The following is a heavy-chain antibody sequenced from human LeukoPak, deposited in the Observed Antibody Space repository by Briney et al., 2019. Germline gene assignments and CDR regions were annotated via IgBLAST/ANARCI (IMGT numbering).Heavy chain of an antibody. CDR1: GYRFTNYW. Sequence: PGESLKISCKGSGYRFTNYWIGWVRQMPGKGLDCMGIIYPDDSDIRYSPSFQGQVTISADKSVSTAYLQWSSLKASDTAIYYCARHTRGVDTALVQDAFDIWGQGTRVTVSS. CDR2: IYPDDSDI. V-gene: IGHV5-51*01. CDR3: ARHTRGVDTALVQDAFDI. J-gene: IGHJ3*02. D-gene: IGHD5-18*01.